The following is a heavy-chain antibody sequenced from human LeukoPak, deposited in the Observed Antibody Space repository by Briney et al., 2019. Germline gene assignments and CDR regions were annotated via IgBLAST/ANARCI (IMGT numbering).Heavy chain of an antibody. CDR3: ARVSAHYMDV. CDR2: INPKSGDT. J-gene: IGHJ6*03. CDR1: GYTFAGYY. Sequence: GASVKVSCEASGYTFAGYYIHWVRQAPGQGLEWMGWINPKSGDTNYAQKFQGRVTMTRDTSINTAYMELSRLRSDDTAVYYCARVSAHYMDVWGKGTTVTVSS. V-gene: IGHV1-2*02.